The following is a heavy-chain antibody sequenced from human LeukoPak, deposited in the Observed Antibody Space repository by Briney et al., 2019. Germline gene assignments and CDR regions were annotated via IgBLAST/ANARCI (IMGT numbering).Heavy chain of an antibody. J-gene: IGHJ6*02. CDR3: AREGRGPRYYYGMDV. CDR1: GGSISSGGYY. CDR2: IYYSGST. D-gene: IGHD3-10*01. V-gene: IGHV4-31*03. Sequence: SQTLSLTCTVSGGSISSGGYYWSWIRQHPGKGLEWIGYIYYSGSTYYNPSLKSRGTISVDTSKNQFSLKLSSVTAADTAVYYCAREGRGPRYYYGMDVWGQGTTVTVSS.